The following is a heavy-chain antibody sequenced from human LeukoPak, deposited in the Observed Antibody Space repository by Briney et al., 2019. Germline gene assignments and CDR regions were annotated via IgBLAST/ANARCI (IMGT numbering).Heavy chain of an antibody. CDR3: AKGPYSGSYQGY. J-gene: IGHJ4*02. D-gene: IGHD1-26*01. CDR2: IKQDGSET. Sequence: GGSLRLSCAASGFTFTNNFMSWVRQVPGKGLEWVANIKQDGSETTYADSVRGRFTIFRDNAKDSVYLQMNSLRAEDTAVYYCAKGPYSGSYQGYWGQGTLVTVSS. V-gene: IGHV3-7*01. CDR1: GFTFTNNF.